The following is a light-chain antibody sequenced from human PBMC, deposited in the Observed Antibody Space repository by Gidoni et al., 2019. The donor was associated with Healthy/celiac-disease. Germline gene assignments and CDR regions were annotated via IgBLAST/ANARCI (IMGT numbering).Light chain of an antibody. CDR1: QSVSSY. Sequence: EIVLTQSPATLSLSPGVIATLSCRASQSVSSYLAWYQQKPGQAPRLLIYDASNRATGIPARFSGSGSGTDFTLTISSLEPEDFAVYYCQQRSNWPPFGGGTKVEIK. J-gene: IGKJ4*01. V-gene: IGKV3-11*01. CDR2: DAS. CDR3: QQRSNWPP.